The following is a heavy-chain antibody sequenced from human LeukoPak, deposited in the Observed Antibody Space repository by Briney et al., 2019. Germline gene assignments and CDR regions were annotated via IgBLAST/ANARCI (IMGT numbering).Heavy chain of an antibody. V-gene: IGHV3-48*04. D-gene: IGHD3-22*01. Sequence: PGGSLRLSCAASGFTFSSYSMNWVRQAPGKGLEWVSYISSSGSTIYYADSVKGRFTISRDNAKNSLYLQMNSLRAEDTAVYYCAGRNRGYDSSGYYYYWGQGTLVTVSS. CDR2: ISSSGSTI. J-gene: IGHJ4*02. CDR1: GFTFSSYS. CDR3: AGRNRGYDSSGYYYY.